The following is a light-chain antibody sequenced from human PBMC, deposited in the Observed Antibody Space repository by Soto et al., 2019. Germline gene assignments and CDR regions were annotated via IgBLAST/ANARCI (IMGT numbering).Light chain of an antibody. V-gene: IGLV2-14*01. CDR3: SSYTTSSSYF. Sequence: QSVLTQPASVSGSPGQSITISCTGTSSDVGAYNFVSWYQQDPGKAPKLMIYDVNSRPSGVSNRFSGSKSGNTASLTISGLQAEDEADYYCSSYTTSSSYFFGTGTKVTVL. J-gene: IGLJ1*01. CDR1: SSDVGAYNF. CDR2: DVN.